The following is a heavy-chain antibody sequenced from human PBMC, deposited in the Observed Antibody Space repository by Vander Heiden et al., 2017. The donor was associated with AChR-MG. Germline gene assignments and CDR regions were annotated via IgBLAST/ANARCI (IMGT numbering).Heavy chain of an antibody. D-gene: IGHD5-12*01. CDR2: IKSKTDGGTT. J-gene: IGHJ4*01. CDR1: GFHFSNAW. CDR3: TTVALKKKYSGYESDY. Sequence: EVQLVESGGGLVRPGGSLRLSCAASGFHFSNAWRSWFRQAPGKGLEWVGRIKSKTDGGTTDYAAPVKGRFTISRDDSKNTRYLQMNSMKTEETAVYYCTTVALKKKYSGYESDYWGHVTLVTVSS. V-gene: IGHV3-15*01.